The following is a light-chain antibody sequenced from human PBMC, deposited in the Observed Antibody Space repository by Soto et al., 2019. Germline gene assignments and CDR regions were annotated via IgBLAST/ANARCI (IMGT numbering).Light chain of an antibody. CDR2: GAS. CDR1: QSVSSN. Sequence: EIVMTQSPATLSVSPGERATLSCRASQSVSSNLAWYQQTPGQAPRLLIYGASTRATGIPARFSGSGSGTEFALTISSLQSEDCAVYYCQQYNTWPPYTFGQGTQLEIK. V-gene: IGKV3-15*01. CDR3: QQYNTWPPYT. J-gene: IGKJ2*01.